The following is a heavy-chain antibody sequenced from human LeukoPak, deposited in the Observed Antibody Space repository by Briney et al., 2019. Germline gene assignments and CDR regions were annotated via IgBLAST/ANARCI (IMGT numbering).Heavy chain of an antibody. CDR3: ARDNSQGDSAWWFDP. J-gene: IGHJ5*02. Sequence: ASVKVSCKASGYTFTNNYMHWVRQAPGQGLEWMGIINPSGDNTWYAQKFQGRVTMTRDMATSTDYMEVSSLKSEDTAVYYCARDNSQGDSAWWFDPWGQATLVTVSS. CDR2: INPSGDNT. CDR1: GYTFTNNY. D-gene: IGHD1-26*01. V-gene: IGHV1-46*01.